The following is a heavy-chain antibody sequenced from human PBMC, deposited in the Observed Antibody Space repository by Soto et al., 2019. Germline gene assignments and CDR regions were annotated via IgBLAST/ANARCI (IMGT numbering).Heavy chain of an antibody. D-gene: IGHD1-1*01. J-gene: IGHJ3*02. Sequence: ASVKVSCKASGYTFTSYGISWVRQAPGQGLEWMGWISAYNGNTNYAQKLQGRVTMTTDTSTSTAYMELRSLRSDDTAVSYCATNSNVPREAFDICGQRTMVPVSS. CDR3: ATNSNVPREAFDI. CDR1: GYTFTSYG. CDR2: ISAYNGNT. V-gene: IGHV1-18*01.